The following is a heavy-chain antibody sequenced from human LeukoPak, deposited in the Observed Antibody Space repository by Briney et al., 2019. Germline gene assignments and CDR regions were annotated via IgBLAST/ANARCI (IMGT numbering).Heavy chain of an antibody. J-gene: IGHJ4*02. D-gene: IGHD3-22*01. CDR1: GGTFNNYG. Sequence: AASVKVSCKASGGTFNNYGINWVRQAPGQGLEWMGRFNPMVGIANYAQKFQGRVTITADKSTRTAYMELGSLRSDDTAVYYCASNTGSDSSGYAYWGQGTLVTVSS. CDR3: ASNTGSDSSGYAY. CDR2: FNPMVGIA. V-gene: IGHV1-69*04.